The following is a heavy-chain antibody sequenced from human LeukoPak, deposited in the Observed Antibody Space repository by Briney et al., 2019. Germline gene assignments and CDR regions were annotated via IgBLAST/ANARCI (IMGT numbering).Heavy chain of an antibody. CDR1: GFPLSSYA. CDR3: VRAQGGDFDRRPSGI. CDR2: ISSDGGDT. J-gene: IGHJ4*02. Sequence: GGSVRLFCAACGFPLSSYAMHCVRRAPGKGPEYVSIISSDGGDTDYAHSVKGRFTISRDNSKNTLYLQMGSLRPEDMAVYYCVRAQGGDFDRRPSGIWGQGTLVTVSS. V-gene: IGHV3-64*01. D-gene: IGHD3-9*01.